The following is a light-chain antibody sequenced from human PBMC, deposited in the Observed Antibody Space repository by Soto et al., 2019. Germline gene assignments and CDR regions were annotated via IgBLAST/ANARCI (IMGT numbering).Light chain of an antibody. CDR1: QSVSSSY. CDR2: GAS. Sequence: EIVLTQSPGTMSLSPGERATLSCRASQSVSSSYLAWYQQEPGQAPRLLIYGASSRATGIPDRFSGSGSGTDFTLTISRLEPEDFAVYYCQQYGSSPLTFGGGTKVDTK. CDR3: QQYGSSPLT. V-gene: IGKV3-20*01. J-gene: IGKJ4*01.